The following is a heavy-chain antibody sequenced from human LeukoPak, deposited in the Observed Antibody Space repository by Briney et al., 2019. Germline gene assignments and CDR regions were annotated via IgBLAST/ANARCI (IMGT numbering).Heavy chain of an antibody. CDR2: IYTSGST. CDR1: GGSISSYY. J-gene: IGHJ5*02. D-gene: IGHD2-21*01. Sequence: SETLSLTCTASGGSISSYYWSWIRQPAGKALEWIGRIYTSGSTNYNPSLKSRVTMSVDTSKNQFSLKLSSVTAADTAVYYCARMIAGTTGYWFDPWGLGTLVTVSS. CDR3: ARMIAGTTGYWFDP. V-gene: IGHV4-4*07.